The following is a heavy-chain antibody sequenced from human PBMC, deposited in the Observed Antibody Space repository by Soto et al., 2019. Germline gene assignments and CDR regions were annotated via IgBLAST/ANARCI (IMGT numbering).Heavy chain of an antibody. CDR1: GLTLSSYA. CDR3: AREGGRGEGYNAVDY. Sequence: LRLSCAASGLTLSSYAMGWIRQLPGKGLEWIGYIHYGASTYYNPSLKSRVTISIDTSKNQFSLRLNSVTAADTAVYYCAREGGRGEGYNAVDYWGQGTLVTVSS. CDR2: IHYGAST. V-gene: IGHV4-31*02. D-gene: IGHD2-2*02. J-gene: IGHJ4*02.